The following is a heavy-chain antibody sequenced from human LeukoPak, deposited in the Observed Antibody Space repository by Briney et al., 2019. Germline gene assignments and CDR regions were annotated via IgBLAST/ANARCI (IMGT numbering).Heavy chain of an antibody. J-gene: IGHJ4*02. CDR3: AREAYCSGGSCYYFDY. V-gene: IGHV3-21*01. D-gene: IGHD2-15*01. CDR1: GFTFSSYT. Sequence: PGGSLRLSCAASGFTFSSYTMNWVRQAPGKGLEWVSSISSGSNYMYYADSLKGRFTISRDNARNSLYLQMNSLRAEDTAVYYCAREAYCSGGSCYYFDYWGQGTLVTVSS. CDR2: ISSGSNYM.